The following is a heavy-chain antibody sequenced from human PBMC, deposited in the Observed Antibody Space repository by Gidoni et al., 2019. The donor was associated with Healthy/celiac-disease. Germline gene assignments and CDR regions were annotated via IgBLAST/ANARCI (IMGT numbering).Heavy chain of an antibody. CDR3: AKDSGYSYGYLDY. V-gene: IGHV3-30*18. CDR2: IPYDGSNK. CDR1: GFTFSSYG. D-gene: IGHD5-18*01. J-gene: IGHJ4*02. Sequence: QVQLVASGGGAVQPGRSLRLPCPASGFTFSSYGMHWVLLAPGMGLEWAAVIPYDGSNKYYADSVKGQFTISRDNYKNTLELQMNSRRAEDTAVYYCAKDSGYSYGYLDYWGQGTLVTVSS.